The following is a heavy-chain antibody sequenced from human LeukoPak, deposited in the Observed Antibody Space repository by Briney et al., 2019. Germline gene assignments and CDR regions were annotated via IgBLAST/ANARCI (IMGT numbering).Heavy chain of an antibody. D-gene: IGHD6-19*01. J-gene: IGHJ4*02. CDR1: GFTFSSYS. CDR2: ISSSSSYI. Sequence: GGSLRLSCAASGFTFSSYSMNWVRQAPGKGLEWVSSISSSSSYIYYADSVKGRFTISRDNAKNSLYLQMNSLRAEDTAIYYCAKGIGGGYSSGSAFDSWGQGTLVTVSS. CDR3: AKGIGGGYSSGSAFDS. V-gene: IGHV3-21*04.